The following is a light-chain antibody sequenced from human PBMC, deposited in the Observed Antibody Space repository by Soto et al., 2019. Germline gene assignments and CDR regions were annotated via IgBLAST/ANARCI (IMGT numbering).Light chain of an antibody. V-gene: IGLV2-8*01. CDR1: SSDVGGYNY. CDR3: SSYAGSKNFV. J-gene: IGLJ1*01. Sequence: QSALTQPPSASGSPGQSVTISCTGTSSDVGGYNYVSWYQQHPGKAPKLMIYEVSKRPSGVPDRFSGSKSGNTASLTVSGLKAEDEADYYCSSYAGSKNFVFGTGTKVTVL. CDR2: EVS.